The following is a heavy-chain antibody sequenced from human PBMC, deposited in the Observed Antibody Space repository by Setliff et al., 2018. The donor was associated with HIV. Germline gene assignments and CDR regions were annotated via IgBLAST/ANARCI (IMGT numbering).Heavy chain of an antibody. Sequence: SETLSLTCTVSGGSISSHYWSWIRQPPGKGLEWIGSIYYSGSTNYNPSLKSRVTISVDTSKNQSSLKLSSVTAADTAVYYCARGIVTLGGTLNWFDPWGQGTLVTVSS. D-gene: IGHD2-21*02. CDR3: ARGIVTLGGTLNWFDP. V-gene: IGHV4-59*11. J-gene: IGHJ5*02. CDR2: IYYSGST. CDR1: GGSISSHY.